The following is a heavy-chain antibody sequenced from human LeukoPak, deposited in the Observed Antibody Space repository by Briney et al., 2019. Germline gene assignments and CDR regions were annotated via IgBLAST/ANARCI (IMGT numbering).Heavy chain of an antibody. Sequence: SETLSLTCAVYGGSFSGYYWSWIRQPPGKGLEWIGEINHSGSTNYNPSLKSRVTISVDTSKNQFSLKLSSVTAADTAVYYCARGQPPGWVIATWGQGTLVTVSS. CDR1: GGSFSGYY. CDR3: ARGQPPGWVIAT. D-gene: IGHD2-21*01. CDR2: INHSGST. V-gene: IGHV4-34*01. J-gene: IGHJ5*02.